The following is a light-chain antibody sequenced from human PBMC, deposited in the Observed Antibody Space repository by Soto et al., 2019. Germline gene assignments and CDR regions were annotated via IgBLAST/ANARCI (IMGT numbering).Light chain of an antibody. Sequence: SYELTQPPSVSVAPGQTASITCGGTNIGSKSVDWYQQKPGQAPVVVVYEDSERPSGIPERFSGSNSGNMATLTIRRAEAGDEADYYCQVWDGSGDHVVFGGGTKVTVL. CDR1: NIGSKS. J-gene: IGLJ2*01. CDR2: EDS. V-gene: IGLV3-21*02. CDR3: QVWDGSGDHVV.